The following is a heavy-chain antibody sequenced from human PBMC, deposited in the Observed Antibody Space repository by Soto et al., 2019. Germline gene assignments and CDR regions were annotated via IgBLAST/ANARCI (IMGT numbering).Heavy chain of an antibody. Sequence: ASVPVSCNAAGYTFSVYCMHCVRQAPGQGLEWRGWFNPNLGGTNYGQKFQGWVTTTRDTSISTAYMQLSRLRPADTAVYYGARDLMVFGEVTDAFDLWGQGTMVTVSS. CDR3: ARDLMVFGEVTDAFDL. V-gene: IGHV1-2*04. D-gene: IGHD3-3*01. CDR2: FNPNLGGT. CDR1: GYTFSVYC. J-gene: IGHJ3*01.